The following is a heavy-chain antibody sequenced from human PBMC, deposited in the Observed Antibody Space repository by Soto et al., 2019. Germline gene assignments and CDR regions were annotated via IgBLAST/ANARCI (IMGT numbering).Heavy chain of an antibody. D-gene: IGHD5-12*01. CDR3: AKDLFSGYDSN. CDR1: GITFTNYA. CDR2: ISGRGDST. Sequence: GGSLRLSCAASGITFTNYAMTWVRQAPGEGLEWVSAISGRGDSTYYADSVKGRFTISRDNSKNTLYLQMNSLRAEDTAVYYCAKDLFSGYDSNWGQGTLVTVSS. V-gene: IGHV3-23*01. J-gene: IGHJ4*02.